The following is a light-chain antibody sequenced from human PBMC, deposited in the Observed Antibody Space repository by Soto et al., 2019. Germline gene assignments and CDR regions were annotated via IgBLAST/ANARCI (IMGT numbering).Light chain of an antibody. V-gene: IGKV3-20*01. CDR1: QSVSSNY. CDR2: GAS. Sequence: EIVLTQSPGTLSLSPGERATLSCRASQSVSSNYLAWYQQKLGQAPRLLIYGASSRATGIPDRFSGSGSGTDFTLTLSRLEPEDFAVYYCQQYGGSPLVTFGGGTKVEIK. CDR3: QQYGGSPLVT. J-gene: IGKJ4*01.